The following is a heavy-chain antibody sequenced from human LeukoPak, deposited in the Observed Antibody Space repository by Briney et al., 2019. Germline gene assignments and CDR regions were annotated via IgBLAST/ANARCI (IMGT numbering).Heavy chain of an antibody. J-gene: IGHJ2*01. CDR3: ARHSVIVGATKWYFDL. D-gene: IGHD1-26*01. CDR2: INHSGST. Sequence: SETLSLTCAVYGESFSDHYWSWIRQSPGKGLEWIGEINHSGSTNYNPSLKSRVTIDTTKNQFSLKLSSVTAADTAVYYCARHSVIVGATKWYFDLWGRGTLVTVSS. V-gene: IGHV4-34*01. CDR1: GESFSDHY.